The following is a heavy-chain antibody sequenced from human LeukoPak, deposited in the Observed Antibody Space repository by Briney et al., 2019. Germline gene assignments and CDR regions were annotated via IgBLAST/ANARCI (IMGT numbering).Heavy chain of an antibody. CDR1: GDSVSSNSVT. CDR3: TRAGSYGYYWYFDL. CDR2: TYYRSKWYN. V-gene: IGHV6-1*01. Sequence: SQTLSLTCAISGDSVSSNSVTWNWIRQSPSRGLEWLGRTYYRSKWYNDYAVSVKSRITINPDTSKNQLSLQLNSVTPEDTAVYYCTRAGSYGYYWYFDLWGRGTLVTVSS. J-gene: IGHJ2*01. D-gene: IGHD5-18*01.